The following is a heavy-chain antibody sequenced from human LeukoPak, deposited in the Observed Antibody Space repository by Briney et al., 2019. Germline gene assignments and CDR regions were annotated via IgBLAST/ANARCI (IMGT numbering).Heavy chain of an antibody. V-gene: IGHV1-69*05. J-gene: IGHJ4*02. Sequence: SVKVSCKASGYTFTSYGISWVRQAPGQGLEWMGGIIPIFGTANYAQKFQGRVTITTDESTSTAYMELSSLRSEDTAVYYCARGEESSPNDYWGQGTLVTVSS. CDR1: GYTFTSYG. D-gene: IGHD2-2*01. CDR3: ARGEESSPNDY. CDR2: IIPIFGTA.